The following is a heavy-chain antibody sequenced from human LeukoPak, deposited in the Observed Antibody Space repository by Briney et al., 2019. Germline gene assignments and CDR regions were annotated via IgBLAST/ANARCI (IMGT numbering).Heavy chain of an antibody. CDR3: ARDFSRGMVTSIDI. V-gene: IGHV1-18*01. CDR2: ISAYNGNT. Sequence: ALVKVSCKASGYTFTSYGISWVRQAPGQGLEWMGWISAYNGNTNYAQKLQGRVIMTTDTSTSTAYMELRSLRSDDTAVYYCARDFSRGMVTSIDIWGQGTMVTVSS. D-gene: IGHD2-21*02. J-gene: IGHJ3*02. CDR1: GYTFTSYG.